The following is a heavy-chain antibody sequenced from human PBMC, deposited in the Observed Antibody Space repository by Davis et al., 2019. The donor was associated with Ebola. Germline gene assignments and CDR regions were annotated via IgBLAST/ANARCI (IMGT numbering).Heavy chain of an antibody. V-gene: IGHV3-48*03. J-gene: IGHJ4*02. CDR1: GFTFSNYE. CDR3: ARETGVGY. D-gene: IGHD1-26*01. Sequence: GESLKISCAASGFTFSNYEMNWVRQAPGKGLEWVSYISTSGSTRYYAESVKGRFTISRDNAKNSLYLQMNSLRAEDTAVYYCARETGVGYWGQGTLVTVSS. CDR2: ISTSGSTR.